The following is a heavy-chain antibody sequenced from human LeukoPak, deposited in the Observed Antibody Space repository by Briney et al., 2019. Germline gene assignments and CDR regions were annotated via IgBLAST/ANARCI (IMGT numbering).Heavy chain of an antibody. CDR1: GFTFSDYY. CDR2: IGSVGSYT. V-gene: IGHV3-11*06. Sequence: GGSLRLSCAASGFTFSDYYMSWIRQAPGKGLEWISYIGSVGSYTNYADSVKGRFTISRDNAKNSLYLQMNSLRAEDTAVYYCARLGSGSYFDYWGQGTLVTVSS. J-gene: IGHJ4*02. D-gene: IGHD3-3*01. CDR3: ARLGSGSYFDY.